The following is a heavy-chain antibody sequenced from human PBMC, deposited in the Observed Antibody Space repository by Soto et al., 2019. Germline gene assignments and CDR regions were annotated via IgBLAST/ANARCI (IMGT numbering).Heavy chain of an antibody. CDR3: ARDLSGSGSYWFDP. CDR1: GGSISSYY. CDR2: IYYSGST. Sequence: SETLSLTCSVSGGSISSYYWSWIRQPPGKGLEWIGYIYYSGSTNYNPSLKSRVTISVDTSKNQFSLKLSSVTAADTAVYYCARDLSGSGSYWFDPWGQGTLVTVSS. J-gene: IGHJ5*02. D-gene: IGHD3-10*01. V-gene: IGHV4-59*01.